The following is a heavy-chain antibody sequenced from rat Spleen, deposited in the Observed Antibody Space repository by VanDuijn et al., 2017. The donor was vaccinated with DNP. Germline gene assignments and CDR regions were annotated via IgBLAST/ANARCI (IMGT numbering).Heavy chain of an antibody. CDR2: ISPRGGGT. V-gene: IGHV5-19*01. D-gene: IGHD4-1*01. CDR3: ENSTGPNWFAY. CDR1: VFTFSNYS. Sequence: EVQLVESGGVLVQPGRSLKLSCAASVFTFSNYSMHWIRQAPTKGLGWVTSISPRGGGTYYLGSVKFRFTISRDNSNRTLYLQMESLRSEDTATYYCENSTGPNWFAYWGQGALVTVSS. J-gene: IGHJ3*01.